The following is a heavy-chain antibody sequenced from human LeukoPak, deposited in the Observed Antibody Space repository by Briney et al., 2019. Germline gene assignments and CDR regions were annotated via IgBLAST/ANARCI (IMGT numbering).Heavy chain of an antibody. Sequence: GGSVRLSCAASGFTFSSYGMHWVRQAPGKGLEWVAVISYDGSNKYYADSVKGRFTISRDNSKNTLYLQMNSLRAEDTAVYYCAKGIPYYYDSSGHWGAFDIWGQGTMVTVSS. V-gene: IGHV3-30*18. J-gene: IGHJ3*02. CDR1: GFTFSSYG. CDR3: AKGIPYYYDSSGHWGAFDI. D-gene: IGHD3-22*01. CDR2: ISYDGSNK.